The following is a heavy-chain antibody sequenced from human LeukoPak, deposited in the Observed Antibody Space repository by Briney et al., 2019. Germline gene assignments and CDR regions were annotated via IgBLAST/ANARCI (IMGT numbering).Heavy chain of an antibody. CDR3: ASTYHYDSSGYYPFDY. Sequence: GGSLRPSCSPSGFRFTSNATHWVRQAPGKGLEYVSGTSSNGGRTGYADSVKGRFTISRDNSKRGMFLQMSSLRPEDTAIYYCASTYHYDSSGYYPFDYWGQGTLVTVCS. D-gene: IGHD3-22*01. CDR2: TSSNGGRT. J-gene: IGHJ4*02. CDR1: GFRFTSNA. V-gene: IGHV3-64D*09.